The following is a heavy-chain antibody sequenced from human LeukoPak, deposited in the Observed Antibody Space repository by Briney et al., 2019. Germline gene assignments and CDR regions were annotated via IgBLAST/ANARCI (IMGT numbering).Heavy chain of an antibody. CDR3: ARDRRRFLEWYDAFDI. D-gene: IGHD3-3*01. V-gene: IGHV4-34*01. CDR2: INHSGST. CDR1: GESFSGYY. Sequence: SETLSLTCAVYGESFSGYYWIWIRLPPGKGLEWIGEINHSGSTNYNPSLESRVTISLDTSKNQFSLKLSSVTAADTAVYYCARDRRRFLEWYDAFDIWGQGTMVTVSS. J-gene: IGHJ3*02.